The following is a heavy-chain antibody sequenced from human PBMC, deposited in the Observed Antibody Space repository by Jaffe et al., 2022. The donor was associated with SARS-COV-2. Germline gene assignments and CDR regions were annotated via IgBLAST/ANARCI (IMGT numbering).Heavy chain of an antibody. CDR2: ISYDGSNK. V-gene: IGHV3-30-3*01. CDR3: AREYVGGGGSCYSACYYGMDV. D-gene: IGHD2-15*01. J-gene: IGHJ6*02. Sequence: QVQLVESGGGVVQPGRSLRLSCAASGFTFSSYAMHWVRQAPGKGLEWVAVISYDGSNKYYADSVKGRFTISRDNSKNTLYLQMNSLRAEDTAVYYCAREYVGGGGSCYSACYYGMDVWGQGTTVTVSS. CDR1: GFTFSSYA.